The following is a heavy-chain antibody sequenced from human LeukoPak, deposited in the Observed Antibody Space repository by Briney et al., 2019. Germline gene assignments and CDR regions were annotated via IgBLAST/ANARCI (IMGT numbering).Heavy chain of an antibody. J-gene: IGHJ6*02. Sequence: PSETLSLTCTVSGGSISSSSYYWSWIRQPPGKGLEWIGYIYYSGSTNYNPSLKSRVTISVDTSKNQFSLKLSSVTAADTAVYYCARERYDILAAYGMDVWGQGTTVTVSS. D-gene: IGHD3-9*01. CDR1: GGSISSSSYY. V-gene: IGHV4-61*01. CDR2: IYYSGST. CDR3: ARERYDILAAYGMDV.